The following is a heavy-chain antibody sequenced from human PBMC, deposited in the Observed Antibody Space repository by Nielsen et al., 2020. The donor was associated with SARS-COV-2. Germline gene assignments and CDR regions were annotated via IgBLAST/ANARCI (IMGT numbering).Heavy chain of an antibody. V-gene: IGHV1-8*01. CDR2: MNPNSGNT. J-gene: IGHJ6*02. Sequence: ASVKVSCKASGYTFTSYDINWVRQATGQGLEWMGWMNPNSGNTGYAQKFKGRVTMTRDTSISTAYMELSSLTSEDTAVYYCAKSGDLYIVATITYYYYGMDVWGQGTTVTVSS. CDR3: AKSGDLYIVATITYYYYGMDV. D-gene: IGHD5-12*01. CDR1: GYTFTSYD.